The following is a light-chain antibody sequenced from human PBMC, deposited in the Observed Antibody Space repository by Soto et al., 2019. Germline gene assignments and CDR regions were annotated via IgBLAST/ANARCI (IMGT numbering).Light chain of an antibody. CDR3: QQYGSSPRR. CDR2: GAS. Sequence: EIVLTKNTGTLSLSPGERATLSCRASQSVSSSYLAWYQQKPGQAPRLLIYGASSRATGIPDRFSGSGSGTDFTLTISRLEPEDFAVYYCQQYGSSPRRFGQGTIVDIK. CDR1: QSVSSSY. V-gene: IGKV3-20*01. J-gene: IGKJ1*01.